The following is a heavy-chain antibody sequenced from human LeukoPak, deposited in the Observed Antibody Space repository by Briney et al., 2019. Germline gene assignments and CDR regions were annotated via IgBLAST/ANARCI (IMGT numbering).Heavy chain of an antibody. J-gene: IGHJ4*02. V-gene: IGHV3-23*01. CDR2: ISGSGGST. D-gene: IGHD1-26*01. CDR1: GFTFSSYG. CDR3: TREGSQSASGSYPGND. Sequence: GGSLRLSCAASGFTFSSYGMSWVRQAPGKGLEWVSAISGSGGSTYYADSVKGRFTISRDNSKNTLYLQMNSLRAEDTAVYYCTREGSQSASGSYPGNDWGQGTLVTVSS.